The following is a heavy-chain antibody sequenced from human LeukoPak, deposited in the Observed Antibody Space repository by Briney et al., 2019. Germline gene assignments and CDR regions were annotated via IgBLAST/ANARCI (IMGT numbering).Heavy chain of an antibody. V-gene: IGHV4-59*01. CDR3: ARDPCPGGSYAK. D-gene: IGHD3-16*01. CDR1: GGSISSYY. Sequence: PSETLSPTCTVSGGSISSYYWSWIRQPPGKGLEWIGYIYYSGSTNYNPSLKSRVTISVDTSKNQFSLKLSSVTAADTAVYYCARDPCPGGSYAKWGQGTLVTVSS. CDR2: IYYSGST. J-gene: IGHJ4*02.